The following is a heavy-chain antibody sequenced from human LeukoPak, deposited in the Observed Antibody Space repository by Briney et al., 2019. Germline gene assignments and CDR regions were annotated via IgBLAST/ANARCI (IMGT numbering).Heavy chain of an antibody. D-gene: IGHD6-13*01. CDR2: ISGYGIST. CDR3: ARGGASSSWFIDY. Sequence: GGSLRLSCAASGFTFSIYGMSWVRQAPGRGLEWVSSISGYGISTYYADSVKGRFTISRDNSKNTLYLQMNSLRAEDTAVYYCARGGASSSWFIDYWGQGTLVTVSS. V-gene: IGHV3-23*01. CDR1: GFTFSIYG. J-gene: IGHJ4*02.